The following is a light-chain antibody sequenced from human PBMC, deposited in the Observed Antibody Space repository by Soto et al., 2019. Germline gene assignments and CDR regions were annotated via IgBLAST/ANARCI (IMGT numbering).Light chain of an antibody. CDR3: QSYDSRMTGYV. Sequence: QSVLTQPPSVSGAPGQRVTISCTGSSSNIGANYDVNWYQHLPGTAPKLLIHGNSNRPSGVPDRFSGSKSGTSASLAITGLQPEDEADYYCQSYDSRMTGYVFGSGTKLTVL. CDR2: GNS. V-gene: IGLV1-40*01. CDR1: SSNIGANYD. J-gene: IGLJ1*01.